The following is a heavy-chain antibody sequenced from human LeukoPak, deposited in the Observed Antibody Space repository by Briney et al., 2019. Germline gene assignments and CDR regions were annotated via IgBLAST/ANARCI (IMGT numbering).Heavy chain of an antibody. Sequence: PGGSVTLSCAASGFTFSSYSMNWVRQAPGKGLEWVSSIHTTGTYIYYADSAKGRFTISRDNSKNTLYLQMSSLRAEDTAVYYCVKGYYDSSGYPLEYWGQGTLVTPSS. CDR3: VKGYYDSSGYPLEY. CDR1: GFTFSSYS. CDR2: IHTTGTYI. V-gene: IGHV3-21*01. J-gene: IGHJ4*02. D-gene: IGHD3-22*01.